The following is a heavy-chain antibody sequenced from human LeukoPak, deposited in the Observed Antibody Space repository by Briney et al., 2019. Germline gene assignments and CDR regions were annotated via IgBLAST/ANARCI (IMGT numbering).Heavy chain of an antibody. D-gene: IGHD3-3*01. V-gene: IGHV3-23*01. Sequence: GGSLRLSCAASGFTFSSYAMSWVRQAPGKGLEWVSAISGSGGSTYYADSLKGRFTISRDNAKNSLYLQMNSLRAEDTAVYYCARYYDFWSGYYMAYYYMDVWGKGTTVTVSS. CDR3: ARYYDFWSGYYMAYYYMDV. CDR2: ISGSGGST. CDR1: GFTFSSYA. J-gene: IGHJ6*03.